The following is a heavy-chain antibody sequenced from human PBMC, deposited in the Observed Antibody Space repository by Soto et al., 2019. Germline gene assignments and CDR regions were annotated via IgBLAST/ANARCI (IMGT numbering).Heavy chain of an antibody. J-gene: IGHJ6*02. CDR1: GFTFSSYA. V-gene: IGHV3-30-3*01. D-gene: IGHD3-22*01. CDR2: ISYDGSNK. CDR3: ARVVVTHYYYYYYGMDV. Sequence: PGGSLRLSCAASGFTFSSYAMHWVRQAPGKGLEWVAVISYDGSNKYYADSVKGRFTISRDNSKNTLYLQMNSLRAEDTAVYYCARVVVTHYYYYYYGMDVWGQGTTVTGSS.